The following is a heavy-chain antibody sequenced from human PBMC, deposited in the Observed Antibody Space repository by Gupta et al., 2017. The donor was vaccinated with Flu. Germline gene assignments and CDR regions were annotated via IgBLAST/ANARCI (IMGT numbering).Heavy chain of an antibody. CDR1: SSFV. CDR2: IGGSGGGI. J-gene: IGHJ4*02. CDR3: VKGDRGSGWTH. D-gene: IGHD6-19*01. Sequence: SSFVMSWVRHVPGRGLGWVSAIGGSGGGIYYADAVKGRFTISRDNSKNTLFLQMNSLRADDTAVYYCVKGDRGSGWTHWGQGTLVTVSS. V-gene: IGHV3-23*01.